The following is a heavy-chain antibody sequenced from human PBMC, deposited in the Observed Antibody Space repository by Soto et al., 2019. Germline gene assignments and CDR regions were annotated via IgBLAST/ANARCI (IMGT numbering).Heavy chain of an antibody. CDR2: ISYDGSNK. D-gene: IGHD3-10*01. V-gene: IGHV3-30*18. Sequence: PGGSLRLSCAASGFTFSSYGMHWVRQAPGKGLEWVAVISYDGSNKYYADSVKGRFTISRDNSKNTLYLQMNSLRAEDTAVYYCAKAPDFTMVRGAPPKGYYYYGMDVWGQGTTVTVSS. CDR1: GFTFSSYG. J-gene: IGHJ6*02. CDR3: AKAPDFTMVRGAPPKGYYYYGMDV.